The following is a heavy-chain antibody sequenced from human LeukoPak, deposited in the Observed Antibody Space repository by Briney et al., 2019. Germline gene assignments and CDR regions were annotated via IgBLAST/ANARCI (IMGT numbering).Heavy chain of an antibody. D-gene: IGHD3-22*01. Sequence: ASVKVSCKVSGYTLTELSMHWVRQAPGKGLEWMGGFDPEDGETIYAQKFQGRVTMTEDTSTDTAYMELSSLRSEDTAVYYCATFYYDSSGYSLVGDYWGQGTLVTVSS. V-gene: IGHV1-24*01. CDR3: ATFYYDSSGYSLVGDY. CDR1: GYTLTELS. CDR2: FDPEDGET. J-gene: IGHJ4*02.